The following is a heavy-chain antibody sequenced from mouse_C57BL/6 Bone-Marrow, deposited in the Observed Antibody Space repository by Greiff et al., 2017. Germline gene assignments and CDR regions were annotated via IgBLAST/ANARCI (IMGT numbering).Heavy chain of an antibody. CDR1: GYAFSSYW. Sequence: VQLQQSGAELVKPGASVKISCKASGYAFSSYWMTWVKQRPGTGLEWIGQLYPGDGDTNYTGKFKGKATLTADKSSSTAYMQLSSLTSEDSAVYCCARYYSNYVTWFAYWGQGTLVTVSA. J-gene: IGHJ3*01. V-gene: IGHV1-80*01. CDR3: ARYYSNYVTWFAY. CDR2: LYPGDGDT. D-gene: IGHD2-5*01.